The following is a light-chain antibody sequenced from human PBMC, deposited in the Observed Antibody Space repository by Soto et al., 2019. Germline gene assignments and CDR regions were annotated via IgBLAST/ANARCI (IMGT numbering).Light chain of an antibody. CDR3: CSYAGSYTFI. Sequence: QSVLTQPASVSGSPGQSITISCTGTSSDVGSFNLVSWYQQHPGQAPKLMIYEANNRPSWISNRFSGSKSGNTASLTISGLQAEDEADYYCCSYAGSYTFIFGGGTQLTVL. CDR2: EAN. J-gene: IGLJ2*01. CDR1: SSDVGSFNL. V-gene: IGLV2-23*01.